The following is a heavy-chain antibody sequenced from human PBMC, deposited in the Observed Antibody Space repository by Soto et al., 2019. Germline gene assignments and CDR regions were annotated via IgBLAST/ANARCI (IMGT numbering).Heavy chain of an antibody. D-gene: IGHD3-3*01. CDR2: ISSNGGST. Sequence: GGSLRLSCAASGFTFSSYAMHWVRQAPGKGLEYVSAISSNGGSTYYANSVKGRFTISRDNSKNTLYLQMGSLRAEDMAVYYCARGGVITIFGVVIPNPLTELYYYMDVWGKGTTVTVSS. V-gene: IGHV3-64*01. CDR1: GFTFSSYA. CDR3: ARGGVITIFGVVIPNPLTELYYYMDV. J-gene: IGHJ6*03.